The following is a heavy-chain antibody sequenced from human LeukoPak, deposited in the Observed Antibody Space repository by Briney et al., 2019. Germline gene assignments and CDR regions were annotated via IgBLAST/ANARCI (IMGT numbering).Heavy chain of an antibody. CDR2: INPNSGGT. CDR1: GYTFTGYY. Sequence: ASVKVSCKASGYTFTGYYMHWVRQAPGQGLEWMGWINPNSGGTNYAQKFQGRVTMTRDTSISTAYMELSRLRSDDTAVYYCARDLLVIASSIDYGGQGTLVTVSS. D-gene: IGHD3-9*01. J-gene: IGHJ4*02. CDR3: ARDLLVIASSIDY. V-gene: IGHV1-2*02.